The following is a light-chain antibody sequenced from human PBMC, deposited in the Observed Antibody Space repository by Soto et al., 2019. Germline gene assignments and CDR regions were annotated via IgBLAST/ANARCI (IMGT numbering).Light chain of an antibody. CDR3: QQRSNWPPYT. CDR1: QSVSSY. V-gene: IGKV3-11*01. J-gene: IGKJ2*01. Sequence: EIVLTQSPATLSLSPGERATLSCRASQSVSSYLAWYQQKPGHAPRLLIYDASNRATGIPARFSGSGSGTDFTLTISSLEPEYVAVFYCQQRSNWPPYTFGQGTKLEIK. CDR2: DAS.